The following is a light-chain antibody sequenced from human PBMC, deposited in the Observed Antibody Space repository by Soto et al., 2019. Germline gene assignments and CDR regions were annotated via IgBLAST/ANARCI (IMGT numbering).Light chain of an antibody. CDR3: QEYHSYSRR. V-gene: IGKV1-5*01. CDR1: QSISSW. CDR2: DAS. Sequence: DIQMTQSPSTLRASVRDRVTITCRASQSISSWLAWYQQKPGKAPKLLIYDASSLESGVPSRFSGSGSGTEFTLTISSLKPDDFATYYCQEYHSYSRRFGQGTKV. J-gene: IGKJ1*01.